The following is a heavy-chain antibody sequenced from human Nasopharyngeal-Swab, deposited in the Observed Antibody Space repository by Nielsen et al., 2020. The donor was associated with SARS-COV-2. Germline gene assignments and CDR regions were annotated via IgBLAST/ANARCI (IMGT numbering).Heavy chain of an antibody. CDR2: ISSSSTYT. Sequence: GGSLRLSCAASGFTFSDYYMSWFRQAPGKGLEWVSYISSSSTYTNYADSVKGRFTISRDNAKNSLYLQMNSLRAEDTAVYYCARDSPLDTAMVTSGYYYYGMDVWGQGTTVTVSS. CDR1: GFTFSDYY. D-gene: IGHD5-18*01. J-gene: IGHJ6*02. CDR3: ARDSPLDTAMVTSGYYYYGMDV. V-gene: IGHV3-11*05.